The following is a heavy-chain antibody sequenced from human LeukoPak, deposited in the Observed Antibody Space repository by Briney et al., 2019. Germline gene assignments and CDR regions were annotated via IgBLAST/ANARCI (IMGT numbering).Heavy chain of an antibody. D-gene: IGHD3-10*01. J-gene: IGHJ3*02. Sequence: SETLSLTCTVSGGSISSYYWSWIRQPAGKGLEWIGRIYTSGSTNYNPSLKSRVTMSVDTSKDQFSLKLSSVTAADTAVYYCARDSELVDAFDIWGQGTMVTVSS. CDR2: IYTSGST. CDR3: ARDSELVDAFDI. CDR1: GGSISSYY. V-gene: IGHV4-4*07.